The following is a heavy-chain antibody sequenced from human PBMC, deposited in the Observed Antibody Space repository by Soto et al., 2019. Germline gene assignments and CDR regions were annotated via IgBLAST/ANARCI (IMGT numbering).Heavy chain of an antibody. J-gene: IGHJ4*02. CDR2: ISGSGGST. V-gene: IGHV3-23*01. D-gene: IGHD2-8*01. CDR3: AKDTLLLYGPSDY. CDR1: GFTFSSYA. Sequence: EVQLLESGGGLVQPGGSLRLSRAASGFTFSSYAMSWVRQAPGKGLEWVSAISGSGGSTYYADSVKGRFTISRDNSKNTLYRQMNSLRAEDTAAYYCAKDTLLLYGPSDYWGQGTLVTVSS.